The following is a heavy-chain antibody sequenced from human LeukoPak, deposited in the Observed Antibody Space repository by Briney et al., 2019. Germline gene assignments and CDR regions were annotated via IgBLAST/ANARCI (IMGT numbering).Heavy chain of an antibody. CDR2: ISGSGGST. V-gene: IGHV3-23*01. D-gene: IGHD3-10*01. CDR3: AKGSPLWSGELLSNYFDY. J-gene: IGHJ4*02. Sequence: GGSLRLSCSASGFTFSTYWMSWVRQAPGKGLEWVSAISGSGGSTYYADSVKGRFTISRDNSKNTLYLQMNSLRAEDTAVYYCAKGSPLWSGELLSNYFDYWGQGTLVTVSS. CDR1: GFTFSTYW.